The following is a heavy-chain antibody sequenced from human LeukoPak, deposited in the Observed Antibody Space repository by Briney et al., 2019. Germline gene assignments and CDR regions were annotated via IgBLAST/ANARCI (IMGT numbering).Heavy chain of an antibody. CDR3: AKDRYCGGGTCYWSYFDY. D-gene: IGHD2-15*01. CDR2: ISGGGGST. V-gene: IGHV3-23*01. J-gene: IGHJ4*02. Sequence: TGGSLRLSCAASGFTFRTYAMSWVRQAPGKGLEWVSAISGGGGSTYYADSVKGRFTISRDSSKNTLFLQMNSLRAEDTAVYYCAKDRYCGGGTCYWSYFDYWGQGTLVTVSS. CDR1: GFTFRTYA.